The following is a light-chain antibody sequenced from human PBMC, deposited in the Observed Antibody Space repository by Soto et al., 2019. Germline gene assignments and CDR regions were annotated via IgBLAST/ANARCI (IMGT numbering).Light chain of an antibody. Sequence: IVMTQSPDSLAVSLGERATINCKSSQSVLYTSNNKNYLAWVQQKPGQPPRLLIYWASTRESGVPARFSASGSGTDFTLTISTLQSEDVAVYYCQQYYSNPELTFGGGTKV. CDR1: QSVLYTSNNKNY. CDR3: QQYYSNPELT. V-gene: IGKV4-1*01. CDR2: WAS. J-gene: IGKJ4*01.